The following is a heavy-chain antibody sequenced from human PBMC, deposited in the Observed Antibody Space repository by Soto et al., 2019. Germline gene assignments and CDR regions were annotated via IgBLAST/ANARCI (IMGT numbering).Heavy chain of an antibody. J-gene: IGHJ4*02. V-gene: IGHV4-59*01. Sequence: WEPLSLTCSVSGGSMSSNYCRWIRTPPYKGLEWLGFGFYCGTDYNPSLEGRVSMSVETPKSQLSLKLTSVTAADTSAYYCASYRGAFYFDSWGQGIQVTVSS. CDR3: ASYRGAFYFDS. D-gene: IGHD4-4*01. CDR1: GGSMSSNY. CDR2: GFYCGT.